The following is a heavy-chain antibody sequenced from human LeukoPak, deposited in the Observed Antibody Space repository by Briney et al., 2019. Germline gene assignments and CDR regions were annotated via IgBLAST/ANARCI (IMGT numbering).Heavy chain of an antibody. Sequence: SETLSLTCTVSGGSISSGDYSWSWIRQPPGKGLEWIGYMYNSGSTNYSPSLQSRVTISVDTSKNQFSLKLSSVTAADTAVYYCAKDNYYDSSGHYAFDIWGQGTKVTVSS. CDR3: AKDNYYDSSGHYAFDI. D-gene: IGHD3-22*01. CDR2: MYNSGST. V-gene: IGHV4-61*08. J-gene: IGHJ3*02. CDR1: GGSISSGDYS.